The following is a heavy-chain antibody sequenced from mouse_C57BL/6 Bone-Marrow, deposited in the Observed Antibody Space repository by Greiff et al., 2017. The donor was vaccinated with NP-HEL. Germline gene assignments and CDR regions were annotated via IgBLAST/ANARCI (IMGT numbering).Heavy chain of an antibody. CDR1: GFNIKDYY. J-gene: IGHJ4*01. CDR3: ARNYGNYEGYYAMDY. Sequence: EVQRVESGAELVKPGASVKLSCTASGFNIKDYYMHWVKQRTEQGLEWIGRIDPEDGETKYAPKFQGKATITADTSSNTAYLQLSSLTSEDTAVYYCARNYGNYEGYYAMDYWGQGTSVTVSS. CDR2: IDPEDGET. D-gene: IGHD2-1*01. V-gene: IGHV14-2*01.